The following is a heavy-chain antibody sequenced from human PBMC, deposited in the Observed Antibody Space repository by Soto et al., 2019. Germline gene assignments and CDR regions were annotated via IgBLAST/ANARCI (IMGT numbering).Heavy chain of an antibody. CDR2: IIPIFGTA. D-gene: IGHD3-3*01. CDR1: GGTFSSYA. Sequence: ASVKVSCKASGGTFSSYAISWVRQAPGQGLEWMGGIIPIFGTANYAQKFQGRVTITADESTSTAYMELSSLRSEDTAVYYCAREVWSGYYTGEGRADYWGQGTLVTVSS. CDR3: AREVWSGYYTGEGRADY. J-gene: IGHJ4*02. V-gene: IGHV1-69*13.